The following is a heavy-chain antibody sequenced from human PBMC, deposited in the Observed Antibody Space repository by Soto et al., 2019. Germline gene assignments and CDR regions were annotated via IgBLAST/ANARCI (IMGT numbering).Heavy chain of an antibody. CDR3: ARMVRGVLNWFDP. J-gene: IGHJ5*02. D-gene: IGHD3-10*01. CDR2: INSGNGHR. CDR1: GYTFSTYA. Sequence: ASVKVSCKASGYTFSTYAIHWVRQAPGHRLEWMGWINSGNGHRKYSQKFQGRVTITRDTSASTAYMELSSLRSEDTAVYYCARMVRGVLNWFDPWGQGTLVTVSS. V-gene: IGHV1-3*01.